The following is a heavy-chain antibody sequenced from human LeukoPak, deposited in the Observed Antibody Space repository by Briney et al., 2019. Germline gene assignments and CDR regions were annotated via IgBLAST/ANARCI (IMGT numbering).Heavy chain of an antibody. J-gene: IGHJ5*02. CDR3: ARAGVEYQHNWFDP. CDR1: GGTFSSYA. Sequence: SVKVSCKASGGTFSSYAISWVRQAPGQGLEWMGGIIPIFGTANYARKFQGRVTITADKSTSTAYMELSSLRSEDTAVYYCARAGVEYQHNWFDPWGQGTLVTVSS. D-gene: IGHD2-2*01. CDR2: IIPIFGTA. V-gene: IGHV1-69*06.